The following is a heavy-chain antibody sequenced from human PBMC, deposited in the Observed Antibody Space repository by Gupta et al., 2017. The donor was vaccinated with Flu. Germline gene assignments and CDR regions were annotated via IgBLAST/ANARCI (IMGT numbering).Heavy chain of an antibody. CDR1: GGALHYFL. CDR3: ARQEAIDFPYYYAMEV. J-gene: IGHJ6*01. Sequence: QVQLVQSGAEVKATGSSLNVSCKASGGALHYFLIKWVRQAPGQGLEWVGRIIPLLDMTDYGQKFQGRVTIVADKSTGSSYLHLTRLSSDDSAVYYCARQEAIDFPYYYAMEVWGQGTTVTVSS. D-gene: IGHD3-9*01. CDR2: IIPLLDMT. V-gene: IGHV1-69*02.